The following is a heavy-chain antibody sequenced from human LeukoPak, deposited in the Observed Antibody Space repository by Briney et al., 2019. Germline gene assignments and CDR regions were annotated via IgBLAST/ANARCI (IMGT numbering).Heavy chain of an antibody. CDR2: ISSSSSYI. CDR1: GFTFSSYS. V-gene: IGHV3-21*01. CDR3: ARDLRDYGDYVVGAFDI. J-gene: IGHJ3*02. Sequence: GGSLRLSCAASGFTFSSYSMNWVRQASGKGLEWVSSISSSSSYIYYADSVKGRFTISRDNAKNSLYLQMNSLRAEDTAVYYCARDLRDYGDYVVGAFDIWGQGTMVTVSS. D-gene: IGHD4-17*01.